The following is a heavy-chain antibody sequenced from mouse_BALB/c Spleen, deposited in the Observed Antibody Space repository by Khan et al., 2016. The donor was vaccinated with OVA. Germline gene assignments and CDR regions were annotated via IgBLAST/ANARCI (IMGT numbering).Heavy chain of an antibody. CDR2: INTYTGEP. CDR3: ARPPYFSYVMVY. J-gene: IGHJ4*01. V-gene: IGHV9-3-1*01. Sequence: QIQLVQSGPELKKPGETVKISCTASGYTFTNYGMDWVKQAPGKGLMWVGWINTYTGEPTYAADFKGRFAFSLDTSASTAYLQLNNLKNEDSVTYFCARPPYFSYVMVYWGQGTSVTVSS. CDR1: GYTFTNYG. D-gene: IGHD2-10*01.